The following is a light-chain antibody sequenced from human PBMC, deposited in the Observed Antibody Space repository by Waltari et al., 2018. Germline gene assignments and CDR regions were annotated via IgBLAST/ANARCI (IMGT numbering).Light chain of an antibody. CDR2: ELS. CDR1: QSLLHSDGKTY. J-gene: IGKJ4*01. V-gene: IGKV2D-29*02. Sequence: DIVMTQTPLSLSVTPGQAAAISCKSSQSLLHSDGKTYLYWYLQKQGQSPHLLIYELSNRFPGVPDRFSGTGSGTDFTLKISRVEAEDVGVYYCMQSIQFPVTFGGGTKVEIK. CDR3: MQSIQFPVT.